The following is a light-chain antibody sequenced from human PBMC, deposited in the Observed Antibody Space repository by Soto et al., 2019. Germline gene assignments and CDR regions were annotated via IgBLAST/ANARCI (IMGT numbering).Light chain of an antibody. CDR3: SSFAGNNNRGV. CDR2: EVT. V-gene: IGLV2-8*01. CDR1: SSDIGDYNY. J-gene: IGLJ1*01. Sequence: QSALTQPASVSGSPGQSITISCTGTSSDIGDYNYVSWYQQHPGKAPKLMIYEVTQRPSGVPDRFSGSKSGNTASLTVSGLQAEDEADYYCSSFAGNNNRGVFGSGTKLTVL.